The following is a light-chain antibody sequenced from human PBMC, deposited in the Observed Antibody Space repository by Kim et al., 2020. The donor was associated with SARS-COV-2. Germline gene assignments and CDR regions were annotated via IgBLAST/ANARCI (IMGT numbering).Light chain of an antibody. Sequence: NFMLTQPHSVSESPGKTVTISCTRSSGNLARDSVQWFQQRPGSSPTTVIYEDDQRPSGVPDRFSGSIDSSSSFASLTISGLRAEDEADYYCQSSDGSNHWVLGGGTQRPS. CDR2: EDD. CDR1: SGNLARDS. V-gene: IGLV6-57*01. CDR3: QSSDGSNHWV. J-gene: IGLJ3*02.